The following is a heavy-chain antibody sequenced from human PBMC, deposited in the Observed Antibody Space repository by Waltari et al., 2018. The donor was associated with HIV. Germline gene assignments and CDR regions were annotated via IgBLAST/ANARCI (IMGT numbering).Heavy chain of an antibody. Sequence: EVQLVESGGGLVKPGGSLRLSCADSGLSLRGERRNWVGQAPGKGLEWVSSISSISSYISYADSVKGRFTISRDNAKNSLYLQMNSLRVEDTAVYYCANSGGIGPYGMDVWGQGTTVTVSS. J-gene: IGHJ6*02. V-gene: IGHV3-21*01. D-gene: IGHD6-13*01. CDR2: ISSISSYI. CDR1: GLSLRGER. CDR3: ANSGGIGPYGMDV.